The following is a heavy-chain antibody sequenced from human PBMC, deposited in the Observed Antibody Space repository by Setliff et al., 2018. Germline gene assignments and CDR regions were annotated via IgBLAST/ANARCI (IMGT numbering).Heavy chain of an antibody. Sequence: ASVKVSCKASGYTFRQSIVSRVRQAPGQGLEWLGWIGVYSGNTYSAQRFQGRVSLTTDESTNTAYLELRGLRSDDTAVYYCMRLVRFCSRTVCQRTSGDEAWGQGTPVTVSS. J-gene: IGHJ5*02. CDR2: IGVYSGNT. D-gene: IGHD3-3*01. CDR1: GYTFRQSI. CDR3: MRLVRFCSRTVCQRTSGDEA. V-gene: IGHV1-18*01.